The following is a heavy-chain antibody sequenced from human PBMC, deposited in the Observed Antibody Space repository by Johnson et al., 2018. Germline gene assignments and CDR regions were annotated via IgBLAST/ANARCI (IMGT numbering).Heavy chain of an antibody. Sequence: QVQLQESGPGLVKPSQTLSLTCTVSGGAIINGDYYWSWIRQSPTKGLEWIGYIFYSGTTYYNPSFTSRISISLDTSKNQFSLRLNSVTVADTALYYCVRTSGVFAFVMWGRGARVTVSS. D-gene: IGHD1-26*01. V-gene: IGHV4-30-4*01. CDR1: GGAIINGDYY. CDR3: VRTSGVFAFVM. J-gene: IGHJ3*02. CDR2: IFYSGTT.